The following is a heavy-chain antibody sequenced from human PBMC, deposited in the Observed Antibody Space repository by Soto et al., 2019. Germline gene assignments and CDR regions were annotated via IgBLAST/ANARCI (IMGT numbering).Heavy chain of an antibody. CDR1: GFTFSSYG. V-gene: IGHV3-33*01. CDR3: ARVTSPSYDSSGYLFY. D-gene: IGHD3-22*01. Sequence: QVQLVESGGGVVQPGRSLRLSCAASGFTFSSYGMHWVRQAPGKGLEWVAVIWDDGSNKYYADSVQGRFTSSRANSKNTLYLQMNSLRAEDTAVYYCARVTSPSYDSSGYLFYWGQGTLVTVSS. CDR2: IWDDGSNK. J-gene: IGHJ4*02.